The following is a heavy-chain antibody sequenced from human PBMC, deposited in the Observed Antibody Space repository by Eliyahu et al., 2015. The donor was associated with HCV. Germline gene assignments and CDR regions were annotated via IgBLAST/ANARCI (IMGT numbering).Heavy chain of an antibody. Sequence: QVQLQESGPGLVKPSETLSLTCTVSGGSMSTYYFSWIRQPAKKGLEWIGRIHPSGSTNFNPSLESRVTMSVDTSGTQFSLKLRSVTAADTAVYYCVKGPNWDRYYYGVDVWGQGTTVTVS. J-gene: IGHJ6*02. V-gene: IGHV4-4*07. D-gene: IGHD7-27*01. CDR3: VKGPNWDRYYYGVDV. CDR2: IHPSGST. CDR1: GGSMSTYY.